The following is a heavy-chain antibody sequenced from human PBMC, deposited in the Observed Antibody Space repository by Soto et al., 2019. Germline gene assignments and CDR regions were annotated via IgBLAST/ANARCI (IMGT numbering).Heavy chain of an antibody. CDR2: LSSDGNNQ. Sequence: QVQLVESGGGVVQPGRSLRLSCKASGFAFYNYAMHWVRQAPGKGLEWVAVLSSDGNNQFYSDSVKGRFAISRDNSQNTLYLEMNSLRPEDTAVYFCARPTTTIAYYYFYGLDVWGQGTTVTVS. CDR3: ARPTTTIAYYYFYGLDV. CDR1: GFAFYNYA. J-gene: IGHJ6*02. D-gene: IGHD1-1*01. V-gene: IGHV3-30*09.